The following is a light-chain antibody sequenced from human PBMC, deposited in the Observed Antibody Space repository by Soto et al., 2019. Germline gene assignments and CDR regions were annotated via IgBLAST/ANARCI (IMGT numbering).Light chain of an antibody. J-gene: IGLJ1*01. CDR1: SSDVGAYNY. CDR2: AVS. CDR3: TSYTTSKTRV. Sequence: QSALTQPASVSGSPGQSITISCTGTSSDVGAYNYVSWYQHHPGKAPKRLIYAVSDRPLGVSNRFSGSKSGNTASLIISGLQAEDEAEYYCTSYTTSKTRVFGTGTKLTVL. V-gene: IGLV2-14*03.